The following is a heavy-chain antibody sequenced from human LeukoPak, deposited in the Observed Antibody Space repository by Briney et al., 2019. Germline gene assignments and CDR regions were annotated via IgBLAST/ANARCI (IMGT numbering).Heavy chain of an antibody. D-gene: IGHD6-13*01. CDR1: GGSISSYY. Sequence: SETLSLTCTVSGGSISSYYWSWIRQPPGKGLEWIGYIYYSGSTNYNPSLKSRVTISVDTSKNQFSLKLSSVPAADTAVYYCARGSYIAAANYWGQGTLVTVSS. J-gene: IGHJ4*02. CDR3: ARGSYIAAANY. V-gene: IGHV4-59*08. CDR2: IYYSGST.